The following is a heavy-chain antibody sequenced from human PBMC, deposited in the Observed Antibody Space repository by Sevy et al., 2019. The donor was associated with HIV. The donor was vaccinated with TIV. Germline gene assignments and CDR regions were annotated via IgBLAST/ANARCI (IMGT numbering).Heavy chain of an antibody. Sequence: GGSLRLSCVASGFSFSSYWMNWVRQAPGKGLEWVANIKQDGSEKYFGDSVKGRFTISRDNAKNVLDLQMNSLRAEDTAVYYCARDRGLMVHYFYGMDVWGQGTTVTVSS. CDR2: IKQDGSEK. V-gene: IGHV3-7*01. J-gene: IGHJ6*02. CDR1: GFSFSSYW. CDR3: ARDRGLMVHYFYGMDV. D-gene: IGHD2-8*01.